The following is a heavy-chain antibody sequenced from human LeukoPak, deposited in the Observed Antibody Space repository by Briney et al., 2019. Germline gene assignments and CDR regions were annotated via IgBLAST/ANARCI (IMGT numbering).Heavy chain of an antibody. CDR2: ITGSGGNT. CDR3: AKAASSSWPSYYYGMDV. J-gene: IGHJ6*02. Sequence: GGSLRLSCVASGLAFSSYSMSWVRQAPGKGLEWVSVITGSGGNTYYADSVKGRFTISKDNSKNTVYLQMSSLRVDDTAVYYCAKAASSSWPSYYYGMDVWGQGTTVTVSS. D-gene: IGHD6-13*01. V-gene: IGHV3-23*01. CDR1: GLAFSSYS.